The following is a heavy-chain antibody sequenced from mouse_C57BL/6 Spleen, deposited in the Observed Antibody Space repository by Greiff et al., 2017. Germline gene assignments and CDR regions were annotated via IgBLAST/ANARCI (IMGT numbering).Heavy chain of an antibody. CDR2: IYPGDGDT. CDR3: ARMDISNPYAMDY. CDR1: GYAFSSSW. V-gene: IGHV1-82*01. Sequence: QVQLKQSGPELVKPGASVKISCKASGYAFSSSWMNWVKQRPGKGLEWIGRIYPGDGDTNYNGKFKGKATLTADKSSSTAYMQLSSLTSEDSAVYFCARMDISNPYAMDYWGQGTSVTVSS. D-gene: IGHD1-3*01. J-gene: IGHJ4*01.